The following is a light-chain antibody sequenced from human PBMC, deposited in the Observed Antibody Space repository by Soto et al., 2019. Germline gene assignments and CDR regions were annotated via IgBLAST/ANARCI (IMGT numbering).Light chain of an antibody. V-gene: IGKV3-20*01. CDR3: QQYGSSPPYT. Sequence: EVVLTQSPGTLSLSPGERATLSCRASQSVSNNYFAWYQQKPGQAPRLLIFGSSHRATGIPDRFSGSGSGTDFTLTISRLEPEDLAVYYCQQYGSSPPYTFGQGTKLEIK. CDR2: GSS. CDR1: QSVSNNY. J-gene: IGKJ2*01.